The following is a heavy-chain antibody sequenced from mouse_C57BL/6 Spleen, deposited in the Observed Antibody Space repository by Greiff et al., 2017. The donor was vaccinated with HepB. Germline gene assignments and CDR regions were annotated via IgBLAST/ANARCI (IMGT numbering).Heavy chain of an antibody. J-gene: IGHJ3*01. D-gene: IGHD1-1*01. V-gene: IGHV1-53*01. Sequence: VQLQQPGTELVKPGASVKLSCKASGYTFTSYWMHWVKQRPGQGLEWIGNINPSNGGTNYNEKFKSKATLTVDKSSSTAYMQLSSLTYEDSAVYYCARSPGGDGSSYWFAYWGQGTLVTVSA. CDR3: ARSPGGDGSSYWFAY. CDR1: GYTFTSYW. CDR2: INPSNGGT.